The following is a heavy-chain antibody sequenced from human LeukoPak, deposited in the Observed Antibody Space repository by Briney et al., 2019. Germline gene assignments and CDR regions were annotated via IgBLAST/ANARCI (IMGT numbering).Heavy chain of an antibody. J-gene: IGHJ4*02. CDR3: ATVYGSGSYYRIREYFDY. Sequence: ASVKVSCKASGYTFTSYGISWVRQAPGQGLEWMGWISAYNGNTNYAQKLQGRVTMTTDTSTSTAYMELRSLRSEDTAVYYCATVYGSGSYYRIREYFDYWGQGTLVTVSS. CDR1: GYTFTSYG. D-gene: IGHD1-26*01. CDR2: ISAYNGNT. V-gene: IGHV1-18*01.